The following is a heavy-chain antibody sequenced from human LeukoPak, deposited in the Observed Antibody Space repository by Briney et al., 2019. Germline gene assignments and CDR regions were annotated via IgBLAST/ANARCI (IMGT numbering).Heavy chain of an antibody. V-gene: IGHV1-2*04. CDR3: ARAPGYSYGSSLDY. CDR2: INPNSGGT. D-gene: IGHD5-18*01. Sequence: ASVKVSCKASGYTFTGYYMHWVRPAPGQGLEWMGWINPNSGGTNYAQKFQGWVTMTRDTSISTAYMELSRLRSDDTAVYYCARAPGYSYGSSLDYWGQGTLVTVSS. CDR1: GYTFTGYY. J-gene: IGHJ4*02.